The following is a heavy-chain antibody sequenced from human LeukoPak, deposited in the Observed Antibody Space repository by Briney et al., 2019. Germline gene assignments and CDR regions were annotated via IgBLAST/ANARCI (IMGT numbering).Heavy chain of an antibody. CDR1: GFTFSSYN. CDR3: ATVAPGSRWFFDAFDV. Sequence: PGGPLRLSCAASGFTFSSYNMNWVRQAPGKGLEWVSSISTSSIYIYYADSLKGRFTISVDNSKNSLYLQMNSLRADDTAVYYWATVAPGSRWFFDAFDVWGQGTMVTVSS. CDR2: ISTSSIYI. V-gene: IGHV3-21*01. D-gene: IGHD6-13*01. J-gene: IGHJ3*01.